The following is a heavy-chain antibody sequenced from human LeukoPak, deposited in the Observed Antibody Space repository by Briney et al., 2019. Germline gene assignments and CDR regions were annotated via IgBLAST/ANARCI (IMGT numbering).Heavy chain of an antibody. Sequence: SETLSLTCTVSGGSISSYYWSWIRQPPGKGLEWIGSIYYSESTYYNPSLKSRVTISVDTSKNQFSLKLSSVTAADTAVYYCARHKAGGVRFLEWLLFWFDPWGQGTLVTVSS. CDR2: IYYSEST. CDR3: ARHKAGGVRFLEWLLFWFDP. CDR1: GGSISSYY. V-gene: IGHV4-39*01. J-gene: IGHJ5*02. D-gene: IGHD3-3*01.